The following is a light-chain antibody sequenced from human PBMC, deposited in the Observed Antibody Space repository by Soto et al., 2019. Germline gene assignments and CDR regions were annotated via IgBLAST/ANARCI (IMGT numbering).Light chain of an antibody. V-gene: IGLV4-60*02. J-gene: IGLJ1*01. Sequence: QTVVTQSSSASASLGSSVKLTCTLSSGHSSYIIAWHQQQPGKAPRYLMKLEGSGSYNKGSGVPDRFSGSSSGADRYLTISNLQFEDEADYYCETWDSNTSRXXXXTXXKVXVL. CDR2: LEGSGSY. CDR1: SGHSSYI. CDR3: ETWDSNTSRXX.